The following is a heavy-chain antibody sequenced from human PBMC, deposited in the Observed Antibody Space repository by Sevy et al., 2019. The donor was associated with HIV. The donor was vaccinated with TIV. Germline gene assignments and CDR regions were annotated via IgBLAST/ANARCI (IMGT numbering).Heavy chain of an antibody. V-gene: IGHV1-8*02. CDR1: GDTFSTYD. D-gene: IGHD3-3*01. CDR3: ARGGSGDVWNYGYYYYGMDV. J-gene: IGHJ6*02. Sequence: ASVKVSCKASGDTFSTYDINWVRQAPGQGLEWMGWMSPKSGGTGFAQKFQGRLTMTRDTSINTAYMELSSLRSEDTVVYYCARGGSGDVWNYGYYYYGMDVWGQGTTVTVSS. CDR2: MSPKSGGT.